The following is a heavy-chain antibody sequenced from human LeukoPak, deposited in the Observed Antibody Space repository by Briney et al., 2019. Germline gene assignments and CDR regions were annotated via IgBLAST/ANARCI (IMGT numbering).Heavy chain of an antibody. D-gene: IGHD6-13*01. V-gene: IGHV4-34*01. CDR3: ASIAADNWFDX. Sequence: EXXGXXNHXGXXNYXPSLXXXVTISVDTSKNQFSLKLSSVTAXDTAVYYCASIAADNWFDXWGQGTLVTVSS. CDR2: XNHXGXX. J-gene: IGHJ5*02.